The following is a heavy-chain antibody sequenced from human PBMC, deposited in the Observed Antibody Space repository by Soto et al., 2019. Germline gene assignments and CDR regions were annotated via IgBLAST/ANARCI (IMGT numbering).Heavy chain of an antibody. CDR2: IYYSGCT. Sequence: PSETLSLTCTVSGGSVSSGSFYWSWIRQPPGKGLEWIGYIYYSGCTNYNPSLKSRVTISVDTSKNLFSLKLSSVTAADPAVYYCARQFPSQYLFDYWGQGTLVTVSS. D-gene: IGHD2-2*02. CDR1: GGSVSSGSFY. V-gene: IGHV4-61*01. J-gene: IGHJ4*02. CDR3: ARQFPSQYLFDY.